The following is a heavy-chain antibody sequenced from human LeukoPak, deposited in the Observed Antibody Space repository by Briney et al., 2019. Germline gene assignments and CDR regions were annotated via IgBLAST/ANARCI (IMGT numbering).Heavy chain of an antibody. V-gene: IGHV3-74*01. CDR2: TNSDGSST. CDR1: GFTFSSYW. D-gene: IGHD3-22*01. J-gene: IGHJ5*02. CDR3: ARDGYDSSGYYLDWFDP. Sequence: GGSLRLSCAASGFTFSSYWMHWVRQAPGKGLVWVSRTNSDGSSTSYADSVKGRFTISRDNAKNTLYLQMNSLRAEDTAVYYCARDGYDSSGYYLDWFDPWGQGTLVTVSS.